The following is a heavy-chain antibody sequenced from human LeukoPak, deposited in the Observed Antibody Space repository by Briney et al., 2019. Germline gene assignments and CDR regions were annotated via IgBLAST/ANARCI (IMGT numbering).Heavy chain of an antibody. Sequence: SETLSLTCTVSGGSISSYYWSWIRQPPGKGLEWIGYIYYSGSTNYNPSLKSRVTISVDTSKNQFSLKLSSVTAADTAVYYCARVGGGATQGLSYYYYYMDVWGKGTTVTISS. CDR2: IYYSGST. CDR3: ARVGGGATQGLSYYYYYMDV. J-gene: IGHJ6*03. CDR1: GGSISSYY. D-gene: IGHD1-26*01. V-gene: IGHV4-59*01.